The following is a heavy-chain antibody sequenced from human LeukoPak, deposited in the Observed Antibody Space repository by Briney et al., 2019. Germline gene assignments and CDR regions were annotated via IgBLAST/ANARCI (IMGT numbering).Heavy chain of an antibody. Sequence: GGSLRLSCAASGFTFSSYAMSWVRQAPGKGLEWVSYISGSGGTTSYADSVKGLVTISRDNSKNTLYLQMNSLRAEDTAVYYCAKRDSSGSLPRLFDYWGQGTLVTVSS. J-gene: IGHJ4*02. V-gene: IGHV3-23*01. CDR1: GFTFSSYA. D-gene: IGHD6-19*01. CDR2: ISGSGGTT. CDR3: AKRDSSGSLPRLFDY.